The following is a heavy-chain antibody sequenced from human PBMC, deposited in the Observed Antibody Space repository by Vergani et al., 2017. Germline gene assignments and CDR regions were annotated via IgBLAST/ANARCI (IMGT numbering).Heavy chain of an antibody. CDR1: GYSFTNYW. CDR2: IHPADSDT. V-gene: IGHV5-51*01. CDR3: ARLYGRDSSGSKYFDY. D-gene: IGHD3-22*01. J-gene: IGHJ4*02. Sequence: EVQLVQSGAEVKKPGESLKISCQISGYSFTNYWIGWVRQMPGKGLEWMGIIHPADSDTRYSPSFQGQVTISDDKSISTAYLQRSSLRASDRAMYYCARLYGRDSSGSKYFDYWGQGTLVTVSS.